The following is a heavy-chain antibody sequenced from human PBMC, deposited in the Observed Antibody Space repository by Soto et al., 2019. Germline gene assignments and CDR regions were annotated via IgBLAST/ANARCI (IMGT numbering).Heavy chain of an antibody. CDR1: GFTFSSYA. J-gene: IGHJ6*03. Sequence: GGSLRLSCAASGFTFSSYAMSWVRQAPGKGLEWVSAISGSGGSTYYADSVKGRFTISRDNSKKTLYLQMNSLRAEDTALYYCAKDDRYYYYMDFWGKGTRVTVSS. V-gene: IGHV3-23*01. CDR2: ISGSGGST. CDR3: AKDDRYYYYMDF.